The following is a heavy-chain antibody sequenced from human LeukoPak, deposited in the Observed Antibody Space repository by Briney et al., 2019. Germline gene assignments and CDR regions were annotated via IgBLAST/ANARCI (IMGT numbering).Heavy chain of an antibody. D-gene: IGHD6-13*01. CDR3: ARGRLRQPEDWFDP. V-gene: IGHV1-2*02. CDR1: GYTFTGYY. J-gene: IGHJ5*02. CDR2: INPNSGGT. Sequence: ASVKVSCKASGYTFTGYYMHWGRHAPRQWLELKGWINPNSGGTNYAQKFQGRVTMTRDTSISTAYMELSRLRSDDTAVYYCARGRLRQPEDWFDPWGQGTLVTVSS.